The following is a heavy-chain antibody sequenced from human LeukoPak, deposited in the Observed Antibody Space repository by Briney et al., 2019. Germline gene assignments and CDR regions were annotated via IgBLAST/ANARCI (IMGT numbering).Heavy chain of an antibody. CDR3: ARSAVRGPWGY. V-gene: IGHV4-34*01. CDR1: GGSFSGYY. J-gene: IGHJ4*02. D-gene: IGHD3-10*01. CDR2: INHSGST. Sequence: SETLSLTCAVYGGSFSGYYWSWIRQPPGKGLEWIGEINHSGSTSYNPSLKSRVTISVDTSKNQFSLKLSSVTAADTAVYYCARSAVRGPWGYWGQGTLVTVSS.